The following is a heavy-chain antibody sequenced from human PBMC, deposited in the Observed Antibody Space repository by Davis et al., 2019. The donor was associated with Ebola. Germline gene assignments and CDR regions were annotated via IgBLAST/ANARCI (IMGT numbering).Heavy chain of an antibody. CDR2: IKQDGSEK. CDR3: ARADYDILTGYLDY. CDR1: GFTFSSYW. D-gene: IGHD3-9*01. V-gene: IGHV3-7*01. Sequence: GSLRLSCAASGFTFSSYWMSWVRQAPGKGLEWVANIKQDGSEKYYVDSVKGRFTISRDNAKNSLYLQMNSLRAEDTAVYYCARADYDILTGYLDYWGQGTLVTVSS. J-gene: IGHJ4*02.